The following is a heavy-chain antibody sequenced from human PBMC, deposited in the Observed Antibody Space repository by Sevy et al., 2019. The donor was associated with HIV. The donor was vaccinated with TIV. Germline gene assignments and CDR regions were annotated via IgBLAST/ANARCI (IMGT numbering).Heavy chain of an antibody. CDR1: GFTFGSYA. CDR3: AKDGGSYFSTAAFDI. J-gene: IGHJ3*02. V-gene: IGHV3-23*01. CDR2: ISGSGGST. D-gene: IGHD1-26*01. Sequence: GGSLRLSCAASGFTFGSYAMSWVRQAPGKGLEWVSAISGSGGSTYYADSVKGRFTISRDNSKNTLYLQMNSLRAEDTAVYYCAKDGGSYFSTAAFDIWGQGTMVTVSS.